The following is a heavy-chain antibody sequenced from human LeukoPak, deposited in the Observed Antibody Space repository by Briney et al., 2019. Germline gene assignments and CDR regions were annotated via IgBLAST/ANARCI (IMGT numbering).Heavy chain of an antibody. CDR1: GYTFTSYG. D-gene: IGHD6-6*01. V-gene: IGHV1-18*01. CDR2: ISAYNGNT. J-gene: IGHJ3*02. CDR3: AREELVFYAFDI. Sequence: ASVKVSCTASGYTFTSYGISWVRQAPGQGLEWMGWISAYNGNTNYAQKLQGRVTMTTDTSTSTAYMELRSLRSDDTAVYYCAREELVFYAFDIWGQRTMVTVSS.